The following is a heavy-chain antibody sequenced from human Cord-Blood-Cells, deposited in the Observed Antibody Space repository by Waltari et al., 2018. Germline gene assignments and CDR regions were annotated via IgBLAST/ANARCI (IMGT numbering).Heavy chain of an antibody. Sequence: QITLKESGPTLVKPTQTLTLTCTFSGFSLSTSGVGVGWIRQPPGKALEWLALIYWNDDKRYSPSLKSRLTITQDTSKNQVVLTMTNMDPVDTATYYCAHSRAAAGTNHLDYWGQGTLVTVSS. V-gene: IGHV2-5*01. D-gene: IGHD6-13*01. J-gene: IGHJ4*02. CDR1: GFSLSTSGVG. CDR3: AHSRAAAGTNHLDY. CDR2: IYWNDDK.